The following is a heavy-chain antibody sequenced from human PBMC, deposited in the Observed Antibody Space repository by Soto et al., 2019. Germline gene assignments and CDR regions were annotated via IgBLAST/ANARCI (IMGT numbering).Heavy chain of an antibody. V-gene: IGHV3-30*18. Sequence: VQLVESGGGVVQPGRSLRLSCEASGFMFLSYGFHWVRQAPGKGLEWVAVISVNGGNKDYVDSVKGRFTISRDDSKNTLYRQRENRGGGDRAGFYGAKDRGGGGYSSIDSWGQGTLVSVSS. CDR1: GFMFLSYG. D-gene: IGHD4-4*01. J-gene: IGHJ5*01. CDR3: AKDRGGGGYSSIDS. CDR2: ISVNGGNK.